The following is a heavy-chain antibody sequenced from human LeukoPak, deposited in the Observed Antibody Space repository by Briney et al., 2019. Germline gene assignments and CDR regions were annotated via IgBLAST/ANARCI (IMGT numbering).Heavy chain of an antibody. Sequence: PGGSLRLSCAASGFTVSSNYMSWVRQAPGKGLEWVSVIYSGGSTYYADSVKGRFTISRDNSKNTLYLQMNSLRAEDTAVYYCARDFSAAADAFDIWGQGTMVTVSS. CDR2: IYSGGST. J-gene: IGHJ3*02. CDR3: ARDFSAAADAFDI. D-gene: IGHD6-13*01. V-gene: IGHV3-53*01. CDR1: GFTVSSNY.